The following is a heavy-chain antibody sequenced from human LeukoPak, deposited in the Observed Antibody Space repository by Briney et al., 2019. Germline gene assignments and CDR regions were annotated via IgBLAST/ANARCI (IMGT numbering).Heavy chain of an antibody. D-gene: IGHD3-10*01. J-gene: IGHJ5*02. CDR2: IYYSGST. CDR3: AREDGMDYYGSGSYYHWFDP. CDR1: GGSISSYY. V-gene: IGHV4-59*01. Sequence: SETLSLTCTVSGGSISSYYWSWIRQPPGKGLEWIGYIYYSGSTNYNPSLKSRVTISVDTSKNQFSLKLSSVTAADTAVYYCAREDGMDYYGSGSYYHWFDPWGQGILVTVSS.